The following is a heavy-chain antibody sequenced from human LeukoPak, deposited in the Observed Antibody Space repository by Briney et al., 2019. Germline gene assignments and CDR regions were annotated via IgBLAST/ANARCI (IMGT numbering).Heavy chain of an antibody. CDR1: GFTVSSNY. D-gene: IGHD2-21*01. J-gene: IGHJ4*02. CDR3: AKRGDCGNVNCYFDY. Sequence: GGSLRLSCAASGFTVSSNYMSWVRQAPGKGLEWVSVIYSGGSTYYADSVKGRFTISRDNSKNTLYLQMNSLRAEDTAVYYCAKRGDCGNVNCYFDYWGQGTLVTVSS. V-gene: IGHV3-66*01. CDR2: IYSGGST.